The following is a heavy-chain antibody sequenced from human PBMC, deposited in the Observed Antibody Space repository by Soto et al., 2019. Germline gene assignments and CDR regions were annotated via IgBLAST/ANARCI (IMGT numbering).Heavy chain of an antibody. V-gene: IGHV4-39*01. J-gene: IGHJ4*02. CDR2: IYYSGST. Sequence: PSETLSLTCTVSGGSISSSSYYWGWIRQPPGKGLEWIGSIYYSGSTYYNPSLKSRVTISVDTSKNQFSLKLSSVTATDTAVYYCARGTTHFDYWGQGALVTVSS. CDR3: ARGTTHFDY. CDR1: GGSISSSSYY. D-gene: IGHD4-4*01.